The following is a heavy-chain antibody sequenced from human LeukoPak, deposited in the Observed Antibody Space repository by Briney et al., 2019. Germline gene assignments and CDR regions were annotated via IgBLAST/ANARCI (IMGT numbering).Heavy chain of an antibody. D-gene: IGHD3-22*01. Sequence: GGSLRLSCAASGFTFSGFAMSWVRRTPGKGLEWVSGISGSGDNTLYADSVKGRFTISRDNSKNTLYLEMNSLRAEDTAIYYCAKMKGLPLPNYYMDVWGQGTTVTVSS. CDR3: AKMKGLPLPNYYMDV. CDR2: ISGSGDNT. V-gene: IGHV3-23*01. CDR1: GFTFSGFA. J-gene: IGHJ6*01.